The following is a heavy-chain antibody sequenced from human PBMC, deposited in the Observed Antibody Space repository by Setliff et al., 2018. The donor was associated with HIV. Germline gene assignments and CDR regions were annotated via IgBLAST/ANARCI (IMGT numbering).Heavy chain of an antibody. V-gene: IGHV2-70*11. D-gene: IGHD3-3*01. J-gene: IGHJ4*02. Sequence: SGPTLVNPTQTLTLTCTFSGFSLSTSGMCVNWIRQPPGKALEWLARIDWNDYEHYSPSLQNRLTITKDTSKNQVVLTMTNMAPADTDTYYCARVPSTLYDWDYWGQGTLVTVSS. CDR3: ARVPSTLYDWDY. CDR1: GFSLSTSGMC. CDR2: IDWNDYE.